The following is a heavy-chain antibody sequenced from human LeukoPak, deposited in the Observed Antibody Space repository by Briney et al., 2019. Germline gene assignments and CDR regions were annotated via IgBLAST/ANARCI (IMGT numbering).Heavy chain of an antibody. CDR2: INHSGST. J-gene: IGHJ4*02. CDR3: ARAPLYDVWSGYPDY. Sequence: PSETLSLTCTVSGGSLNNYYWSWIRQAPGKGLEWIGEINHSGSTNYKPSLRSRVTISVDTSKNHFSLKLSSVTAADTAVYYCARAPLYDVWSGYPDYWGQGTLVTVFS. V-gene: IGHV4-34*01. D-gene: IGHD3-3*01. CDR1: GGSLNNYY.